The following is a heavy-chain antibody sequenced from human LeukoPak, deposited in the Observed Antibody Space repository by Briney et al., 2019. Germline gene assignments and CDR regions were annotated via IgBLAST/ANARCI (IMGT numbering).Heavy chain of an antibody. V-gene: IGHV3-7*01. CDR2: IKQDGSEK. CDR3: ARDLTDYGDFISY. Sequence: GGSLRLSCAASGFTFSSYWMSWVRQAPGKGLEWVANIKQDGSEKYYVDSVKGRFTISRDNAKNSLYLQMNGLRAEDTAVYYCARDLTDYGDFISYWGQGTLVTVSS. J-gene: IGHJ4*02. CDR1: GFTFSSYW. D-gene: IGHD4-17*01.